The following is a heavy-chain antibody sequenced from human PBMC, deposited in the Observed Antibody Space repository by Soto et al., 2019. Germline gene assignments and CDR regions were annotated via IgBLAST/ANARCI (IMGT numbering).Heavy chain of an antibody. J-gene: IGHJ6*02. V-gene: IGHV3-21*04. CDR1: GFTFNSYS. CDR2: ISSSSNYI. CDR3: ARDGYCVSSSCASLSDV. Sequence: GGSLRLSCAASGFTFNSYSMNWVRQAPGEGLEWVSSISSSSNYIYYADSVRSRFTISRDNAKNSLYLQMNSLRDEDMAVYYCARDGYCVSSSCASLSDVWGQGTTVTVSS. D-gene: IGHD2-2*03.